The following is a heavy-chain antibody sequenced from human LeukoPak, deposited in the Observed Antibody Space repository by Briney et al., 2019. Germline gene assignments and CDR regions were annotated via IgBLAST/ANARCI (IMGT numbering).Heavy chain of an antibody. CDR3: AKGDCSSTNCYPDY. J-gene: IGHJ4*02. Sequence: GGSLRLSCAASGFTFSDYYMSWIRQAPGKGMEWVSYISSSGSTIYYADSVKGRFTISRDKSTEKLYLQMNSLRAEDTAVYFCAKGDCSSTNCYPDYWGQGILVTVSS. D-gene: IGHD2-2*01. CDR1: GFTFSDYY. V-gene: IGHV3-11*01. CDR2: ISSSGSTI.